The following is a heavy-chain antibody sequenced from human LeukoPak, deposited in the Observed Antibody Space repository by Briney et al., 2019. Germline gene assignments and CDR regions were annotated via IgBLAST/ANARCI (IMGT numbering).Heavy chain of an antibody. J-gene: IGHJ3*02. CDR2: ISWNSGSI. V-gene: IGHV3-9*01. CDR3: AKTNLYGDYGDAFDI. D-gene: IGHD4-17*01. Sequence: GRSLRLSCAASGFTFDDYAMHWVRQAPGKGLEWVSGISWNSGSIGHADSVKGRFTISRDNAKNSLYLQMNSLRAEDTALYYCAKTNLYGDYGDAFDIWGQGTMVTVSS. CDR1: GFTFDDYA.